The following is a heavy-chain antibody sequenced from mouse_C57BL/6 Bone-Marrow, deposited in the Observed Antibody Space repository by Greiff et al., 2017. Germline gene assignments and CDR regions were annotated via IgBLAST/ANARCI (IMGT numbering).Heavy chain of an antibody. V-gene: IGHV3-8*01. CDR1: GYSITSDY. CDR2: ISYSGST. Sequence: EVKLQESGPGLAKPSQTLSLTCSVTGYSITSDYWNWIRKFPGNKLEYIGYISYSGSTYYNPSLKSRISITRDTSKTQYYLQLNSVTTEDTSTYYCARVYYYGSSYAMDYWGQGTSVTVSS. D-gene: IGHD1-1*01. CDR3: ARVYYYGSSYAMDY. J-gene: IGHJ4*01.